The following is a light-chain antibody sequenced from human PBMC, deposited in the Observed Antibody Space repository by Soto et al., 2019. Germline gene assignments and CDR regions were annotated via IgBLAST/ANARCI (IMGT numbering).Light chain of an antibody. CDR2: KAS. CDR1: QRISTW. CDR3: QQYNSYPWT. Sequence: DIQMTQSPSTLSASVGDGVTSTCRASQRISTWLAWYQQKPGKAPKLLIYKASSLESGVPSRFSGSGSGTEFTLTISSLQPDDFATYYCQQYNSYPWTFGQGTKGDIK. J-gene: IGKJ1*01. V-gene: IGKV1-5*03.